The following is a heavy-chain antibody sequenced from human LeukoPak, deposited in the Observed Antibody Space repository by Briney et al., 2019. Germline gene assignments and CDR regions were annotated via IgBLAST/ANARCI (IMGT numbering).Heavy chain of an antibody. CDR2: ISGSVGST. CDR1: GFPFSSYA. V-gene: IGHV3-23*01. D-gene: IGHD5-18*01. Sequence: RGSLRLSCAASGFPFSSYAMRWVREAPGKGLEWVTGISGSVGSTYSADSVKGRFTISRDNSKNTLYRQMNSLRAEDTVVYYCAKDLYSFGPFDYWGQGSLVTVSS. CDR3: AKDLYSFGPFDY. J-gene: IGHJ4*02.